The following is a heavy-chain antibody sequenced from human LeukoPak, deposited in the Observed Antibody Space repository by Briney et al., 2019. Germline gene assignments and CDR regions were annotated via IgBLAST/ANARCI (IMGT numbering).Heavy chain of an antibody. D-gene: IGHD3-3*01. CDR3: ARSTRYYDFWSGYYSGDAFDI. Sequence: ASVKVSCKASGYTFTSYGISWVRQAPGQGLEWMGWISAYNGNTNYAQKLQGRVTMTTDTSTSTAYMELRSLRSDDTAVYYCARSTRYYDFWSGYYSGDAFDIWGQGAMVTVSS. V-gene: IGHV1-18*01. CDR2: ISAYNGNT. J-gene: IGHJ3*02. CDR1: GYTFTSYG.